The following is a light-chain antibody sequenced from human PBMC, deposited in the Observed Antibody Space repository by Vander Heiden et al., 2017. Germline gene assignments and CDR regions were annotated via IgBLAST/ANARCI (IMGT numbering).Light chain of an antibody. CDR3: QSYDSSLSGYV. CDR2: GNN. J-gene: IGLJ1*01. Sequence: QSVLTQPSSVSGAPGQRVAIPCTGSSSNIGADYGVHWYQQFPGTAPKLLISGNNNRPSGVPDRFSGSKSGTSASLAITGLQAEDEADYYCQSYDSSLSGYVFGTGTKVTVL. CDR1: SSNIGADYG. V-gene: IGLV1-40*01.